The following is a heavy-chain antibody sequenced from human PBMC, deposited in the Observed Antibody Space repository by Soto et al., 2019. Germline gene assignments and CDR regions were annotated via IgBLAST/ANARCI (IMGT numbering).Heavy chain of an antibody. V-gene: IGHV1-69*13. Sequence: SVKVSCKASGGTFSSYAISWVRQAPGQGLEWMGGIIPIFGTANYAQKFQGRVTITADESTSIAYMELSSLRSEDTAVYYCARDAVVLPRWFDPWGQGTLVTVSS. CDR3: ARDAVVLPRWFDP. CDR2: IIPIFGTA. J-gene: IGHJ5*02. CDR1: GGTFSSYA. D-gene: IGHD3-16*01.